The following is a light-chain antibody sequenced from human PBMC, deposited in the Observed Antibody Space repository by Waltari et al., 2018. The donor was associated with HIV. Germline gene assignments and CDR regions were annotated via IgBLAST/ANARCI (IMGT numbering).Light chain of an antibody. CDR1: QNVWFTSNNRNY. V-gene: IGKV4-1*01. CDR3: QQYYSSPLT. CDR2: WAS. J-gene: IGKJ4*01. Sequence: DIVMTQSPDSLAVSLGERATIKCKSSQNVWFTSNNRNYLAWYQQKPGHPPKLLIYWASTRESGVPDRFSGGGSGTDFTLTISSLQAEDVAVYYCQQYYSSPLTFGGGTKVEI.